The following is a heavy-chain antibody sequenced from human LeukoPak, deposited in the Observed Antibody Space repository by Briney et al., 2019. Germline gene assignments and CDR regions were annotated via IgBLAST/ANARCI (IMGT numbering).Heavy chain of an antibody. D-gene: IGHD3-16*01. CDR2: TYYRSKWYH. J-gene: IGHJ4*02. CDR1: GDSVSSNSVT. V-gene: IGHV6-1*01. Sequence: SRTLSLTCAISGDSVSSNSVTWNWIRQSPSRGLEWLGRTYYRSKWYHDYAISVKGRITVNPDTSKDQFSLHLNSVTPEDTALYYCARGYGYRFDYWGLGTVVPVSS. CDR3: ARGYGYRFDY.